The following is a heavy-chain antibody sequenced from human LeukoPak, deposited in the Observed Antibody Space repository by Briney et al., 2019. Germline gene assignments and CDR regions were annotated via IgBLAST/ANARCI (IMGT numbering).Heavy chain of an antibody. Sequence: SETLSLTCIVSGYSINSGYHWGWIRQPPGKGLEWIGSIYHSGSTYYNPSLKSRVTISIDTSKNQFSLKLSSVTAADTAVYYCARHYLYDTSGDGTYYFDYWGQGTMVTVSS. CDR1: GYSINSGYH. V-gene: IGHV4-38-2*02. D-gene: IGHD3-22*01. CDR2: IYHSGST. CDR3: ARHYLYDTSGDGTYYFDY. J-gene: IGHJ4*02.